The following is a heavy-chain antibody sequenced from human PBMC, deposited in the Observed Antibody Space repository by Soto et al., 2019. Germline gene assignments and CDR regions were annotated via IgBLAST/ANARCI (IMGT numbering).Heavy chain of an antibody. CDR3: AHTMAPRIFDS. J-gene: IGHJ4*02. Sequence: SGPTLVNPTQTLTLTCTFSGFSLSTSGVGVGWIRQPPGKALEWLALIYWDDDTGYSTSLRSRLTITKDTSRNQVVLTMTNMDPADTATYYCAHTMAPRIFDSWGQGTLVTVSS. V-gene: IGHV2-5*02. CDR1: GFSLSTSGVG. CDR2: IYWDDDT.